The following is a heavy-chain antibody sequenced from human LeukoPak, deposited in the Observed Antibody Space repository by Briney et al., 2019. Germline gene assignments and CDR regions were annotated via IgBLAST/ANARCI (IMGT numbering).Heavy chain of an antibody. D-gene: IGHD3-22*01. V-gene: IGHV3-21*01. CDR2: ISSSSSYI. J-gene: IGHJ4*02. CDR3: ARDHYDSSGPPEDY. CDR1: GFTFSSYS. Sequence: GGSLRLSCAASGFTFSSYSMNWVRQAPGKGLEWVSSISSSSSYIYYADSEKGRFTISRDNAKNSLYLQMNSLRAEDTAVYYCARDHYDSSGPPEDYWGQGTLVTVSS.